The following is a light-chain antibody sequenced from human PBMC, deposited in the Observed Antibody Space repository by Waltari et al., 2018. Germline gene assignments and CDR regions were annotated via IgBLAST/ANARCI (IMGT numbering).Light chain of an antibody. CDR2: GAS. CDR3: QQDNNWPRT. J-gene: IGKJ4*01. Sequence: EVVLTQSPDTLSVSPGERATLSCRTSRSVNSTLAWYQHKPGHAPSLLIYGASTRPTGIPARFSGRESGTEFTLTITSLQSEDFAVYFCQQDNNWPRTFGGGTKVEI. V-gene: IGKV3-15*01. CDR1: RSVNST.